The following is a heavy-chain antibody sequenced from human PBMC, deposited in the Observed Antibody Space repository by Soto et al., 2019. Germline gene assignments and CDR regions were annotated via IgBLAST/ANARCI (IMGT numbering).Heavy chain of an antibody. CDR3: AKDLDDYSSAIDF. V-gene: IGHV3-23*01. J-gene: IGHJ4*02. CDR1: GFAVSTYA. Sequence: PGGSLRLSCAASGFAVSTYAMSWVRKTPGKGLEWVSTITGGGGSTYYADAVKGRFTISRDNFRNTLDLQMNSLRAEDTAVYYCAKDLDDYSSAIDFWGQGTLVTAPQ. D-gene: IGHD4-4*01. CDR2: ITGGGGST.